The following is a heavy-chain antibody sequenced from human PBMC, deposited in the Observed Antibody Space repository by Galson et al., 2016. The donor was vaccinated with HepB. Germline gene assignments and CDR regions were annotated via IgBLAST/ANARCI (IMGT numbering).Heavy chain of an antibody. Sequence: PALVKPTQPLTLPCTFSGFSLSTSGMCVSWIRQPPGKALEWLAFIDWDDDKYYSTSLKTRLTISKDTSNNQVVLTMTNMDPADTATYYCARSSPYYYGSGSPFDPWGQGTLVTVSS. D-gene: IGHD3-10*01. CDR3: ARSSPYYYGSGSPFDP. CDR2: IDWDDDK. CDR1: GFSLSTSGMC. J-gene: IGHJ5*02. V-gene: IGHV2-70*01.